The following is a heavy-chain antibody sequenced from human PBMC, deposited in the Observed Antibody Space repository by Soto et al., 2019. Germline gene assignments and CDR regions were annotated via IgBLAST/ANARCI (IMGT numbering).Heavy chain of an antibody. Sequence: LRLSCAPSGFTFSIYGMHWVLQAPGKGLEWLAVISYGGSNKYYAYSVKGRFTISRDNSKNTLYLQINSLRAEDTAVYFCARTVPRLYLVLAVGAQGTTVTVSS. CDR2: ISYGGSNK. J-gene: IGHJ6*02. CDR1: GFTFSIYG. CDR3: ARTVPRLYLVLAV. D-gene: IGHD3-16*02. V-gene: IGHV3-30*03.